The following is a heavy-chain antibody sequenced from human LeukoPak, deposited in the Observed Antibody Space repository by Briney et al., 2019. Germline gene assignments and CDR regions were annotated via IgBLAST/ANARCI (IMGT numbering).Heavy chain of an antibody. CDR1: GFTFDDYA. D-gene: IGHD6-13*01. J-gene: IGHJ4*02. Sequence: SLRLSCAASGFTFDDYAMHWVRQAPGKGLEWVSGISWNCGSIGYADSVKGRFTISRDNAKDTLYLQMNSLRADDTAVYYCARRVGSGSTSRFAYWGQGTLVTASS. V-gene: IGHV3-9*01. CDR3: ARRVGSGSTSRFAY. CDR2: ISWNCGSI.